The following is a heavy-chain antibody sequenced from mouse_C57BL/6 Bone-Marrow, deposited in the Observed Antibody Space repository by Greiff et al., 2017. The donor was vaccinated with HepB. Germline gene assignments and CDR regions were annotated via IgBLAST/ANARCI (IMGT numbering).Heavy chain of an antibody. CDR1: GYTFTDYE. D-gene: IGHD1-1*01. V-gene: IGHV1-15*01. CDR3: TRYGRDAY. J-gene: IGHJ3*01. Sequence: QVQLQQSGAELVRPGASVTLSCKASGYTFTDYEMHWVKQTPVHGLEWIGAIDPETGGTAYNQKFKGKAILTADKSSSTAYMELRSLTSEDSAVYYCTRYGRDAYWGQGTLVTVSA. CDR2: IDPETGGT.